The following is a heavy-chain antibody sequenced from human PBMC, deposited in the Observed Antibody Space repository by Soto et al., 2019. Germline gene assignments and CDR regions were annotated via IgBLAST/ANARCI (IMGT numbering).Heavy chain of an antibody. Sequence: SETLSLTCTVSGGSINTFYWSWVRQPAGKGLEWIGRIFSSGSTSFNPSLESRVAMSVDTSKNHFSLNLSSVTAADMAVYYCAREGSYSAYNFAHGVQLWSFDFWGQGALVTVSS. CDR2: IFSSGST. CDR1: GGSINTFY. V-gene: IGHV4-4*07. D-gene: IGHD5-12*01. CDR3: AREGSYSAYNFAHGVQLWSFDF. J-gene: IGHJ4*02.